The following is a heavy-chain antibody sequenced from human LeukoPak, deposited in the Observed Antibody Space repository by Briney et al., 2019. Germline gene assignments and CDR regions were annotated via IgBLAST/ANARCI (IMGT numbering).Heavy chain of an antibody. J-gene: IGHJ4*02. CDR3: ARSLVLRAEYFDY. CDR2: MNPNSGNT. CDR1: GYTFTSYD. D-gene: IGHD1-14*01. Sequence: ASVKVSCKASGYTFTSYDINWVRQATGQGLEWMGWMNPNSGNTGYAQKFQGRVTITRNTSISTAYMELSSLRSEDTAVYYCARSLVLRAEYFDYWGQGTLVTVSS. V-gene: IGHV1-8*03.